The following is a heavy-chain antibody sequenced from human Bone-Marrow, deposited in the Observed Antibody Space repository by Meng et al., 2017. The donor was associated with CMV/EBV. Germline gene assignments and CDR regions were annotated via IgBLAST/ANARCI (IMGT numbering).Heavy chain of an antibody. J-gene: IGHJ6*02. CDR2: ISSSGSTI. CDR1: GFTFSDYY. Sequence: GESLKIYCAASGFTFSDYYMSWIRQAPGKGLGWVSYISSSGSTIYYADSVKGRFTISRDNAKNSLYLQMNSLRAEDTAVYYCARESYCSSTSCYFAYYYYYGMDVWGQGTTVTVSS. CDR3: ARESYCSSTSCYFAYYYYYGMDV. D-gene: IGHD2-2*01. V-gene: IGHV3-11*01.